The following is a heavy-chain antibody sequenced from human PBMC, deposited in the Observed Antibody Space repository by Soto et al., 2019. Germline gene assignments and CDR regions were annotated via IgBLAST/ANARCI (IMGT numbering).Heavy chain of an antibody. CDR1: GFTFTTYG. J-gene: IGHJ6*02. Sequence: QVQLVQSGAEVKKPGASMKVSCKASGFTFTTYGFTWVRQAPGQGLEWMGWISAYNGNTNYAQKFQGRVTMTTDTSTSTVYLELRSLTYDDTAVYYCARGGRDGMDVWGQGTTVTLSS. D-gene: IGHD3-10*01. CDR2: ISAYNGNT. CDR3: ARGGRDGMDV. V-gene: IGHV1-18*01.